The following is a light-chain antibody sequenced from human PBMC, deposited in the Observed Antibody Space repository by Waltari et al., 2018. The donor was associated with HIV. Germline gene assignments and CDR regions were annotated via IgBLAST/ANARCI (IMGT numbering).Light chain of an antibody. CDR1: SRPVGGCQS. Sequence: QSALTPPASLSGAPGQSITISCPGPSRPVGGCQSFSWYPPHTRKAPKLMIYDVRNRPSGVSNRFSGSKPGNTASLTISGLQAEDEADYYCSSYTSSSTYVFGTGTKVTVL. CDR2: DVR. V-gene: IGLV2-14*03. CDR3: SSYTSSSTYV. J-gene: IGLJ1*01.